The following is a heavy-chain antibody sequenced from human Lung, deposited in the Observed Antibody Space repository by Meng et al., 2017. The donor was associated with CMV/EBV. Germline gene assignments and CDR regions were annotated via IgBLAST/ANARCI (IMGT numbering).Heavy chain of an antibody. J-gene: IGHJ6*02. CDR1: GFIFRNYW. Sequence: GGSLRLSCAASGFIFRNYWMTWVRQAPGKGLEWVANIKEDGSEKSYVDSVKGRFTISRDNAKNSLSLEMNSLGAEDMAVYYCAREQGAMGGNYYYALDVWGQGTTVTVSS. V-gene: IGHV3-7*01. CDR2: IKEDGSEK. CDR3: AREQGAMGGNYYYALDV. D-gene: IGHD2-2*01.